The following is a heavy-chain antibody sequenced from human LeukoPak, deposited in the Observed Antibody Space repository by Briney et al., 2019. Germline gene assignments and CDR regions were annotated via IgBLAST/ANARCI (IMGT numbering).Heavy chain of an antibody. CDR1: GYTFTSHH. D-gene: IGHD3-10*01. CDR2: INPSSGST. J-gene: IGHJ6*03. Sequence: ASVKVSCKASGYTFTSHHVHWVRQAPGQGLEWMGIINPSSGSTNYARKLQGRVTMTRDMSTNTVYMELSSLRSEDTAVYYCARCVGIYYMDVWGKGTTVTVSS. V-gene: IGHV1-46*01. CDR3: ARCVGIYYMDV.